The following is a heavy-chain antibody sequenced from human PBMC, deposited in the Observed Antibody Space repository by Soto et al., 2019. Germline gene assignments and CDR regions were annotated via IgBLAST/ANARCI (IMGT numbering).Heavy chain of an antibody. D-gene: IGHD5-18*01. CDR2: IYGGGST. Sequence: EVQLVESGGGLIQPGGSLRLSCAASGFTVSSNYMSWVRQAPGKGLEWVSVIYGGGSTYYADSVKGRFTISRDNAKNSLYLQMNSLRAEDTAVYYCARTLTAPSVDYWGQGTLVTVSS. V-gene: IGHV3-53*01. J-gene: IGHJ4*02. CDR3: ARTLTAPSVDY. CDR1: GFTVSSNY.